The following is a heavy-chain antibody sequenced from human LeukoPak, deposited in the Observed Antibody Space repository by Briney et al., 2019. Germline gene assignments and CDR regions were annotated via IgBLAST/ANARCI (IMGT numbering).Heavy chain of an antibody. D-gene: IGHD3-10*01. CDR1: GYSISSGYY. J-gene: IGHJ4*02. V-gene: IGHV4-61*02. CDR3: ARQHYYGSGSQRSEDLEY. CDR2: IYTSGST. Sequence: SETLSLTCTVSGYSISSGYYWGWIRQPAGKGLEWIGRIYTSGSTNYNPSLKSRVTISVDTSKNQFSLKLSSVTAADTAVYYCARQHYYGSGSQRSEDLEYWGQGTLVTVPS.